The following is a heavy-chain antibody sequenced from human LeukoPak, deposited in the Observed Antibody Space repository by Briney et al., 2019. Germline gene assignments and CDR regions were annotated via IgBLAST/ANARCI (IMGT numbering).Heavy chain of an antibody. D-gene: IGHD6-13*01. CDR3: ARASGGIAAAGHADY. CDR2: INPSGGST. J-gene: IGHJ4*02. V-gene: IGHV1-46*01. CDR1: GYTFTSYY. Sequence: ASVKVSCKASGYTFTSYYMHWVRQAPGQGLEWMGIINPSGGSTSYAQKFQGRVTMTRDTSTSTVYMELSSLRSEDTAVYYCARASGGIAAAGHADYWGQGTLVTVSS.